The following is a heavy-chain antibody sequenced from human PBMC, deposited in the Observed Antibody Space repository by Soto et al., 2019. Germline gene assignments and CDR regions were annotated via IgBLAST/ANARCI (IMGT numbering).Heavy chain of an antibody. Sequence: GEALKVSCMRCGYNFTNYWISSVCQMPGKGLEWMGIIYPVYSATRFSPSFQGEVTISADKSINAAYVQGSSLKASDPPMYYCARQEGATILFYYGLDVWGQGTTVTVSS. V-gene: IGHV5-51*01. CDR3: ARQEGATILFYYGLDV. CDR2: IYPVYSAT. D-gene: IGHD1-26*01. CDR1: GYNFTNYW. J-gene: IGHJ6*02.